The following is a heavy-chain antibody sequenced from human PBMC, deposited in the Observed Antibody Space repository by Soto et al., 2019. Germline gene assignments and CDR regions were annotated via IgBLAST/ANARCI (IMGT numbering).Heavy chain of an antibody. CDR2: IYYSGST. D-gene: IGHD4-17*01. V-gene: IGHV4-59*01. J-gene: IGHJ4*01. CDR1: GDSIHSYY. CDR3: AREGDNGCSDY. Sequence: SETLSLTCTVSGDSIHSYYWTWIRQPPGKGLEWIGYIYYSGSTSYNPSLESRVNFSVDRSKNQCSLNLRSVTAAYTAVYYCAREGDNGCSDYWGHGTLVTVSS.